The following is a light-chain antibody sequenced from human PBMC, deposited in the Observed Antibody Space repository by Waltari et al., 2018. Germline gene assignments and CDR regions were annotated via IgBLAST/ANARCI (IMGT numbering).Light chain of an antibody. V-gene: IGLV1-47*01. Sequence: QSVLTQPPSASGTPGQGVTISCSGSSSNIGDNYVYWYQQFPGTSPKLHIHRNNQRPSGVPDRFSGSKSGTSAFLVISGLRSEDEADYHCAAWDDSLSGWVFGGGTKLTVL. CDR1: SSNIGDNY. CDR2: RNN. CDR3: AAWDDSLSGWV. J-gene: IGLJ3*02.